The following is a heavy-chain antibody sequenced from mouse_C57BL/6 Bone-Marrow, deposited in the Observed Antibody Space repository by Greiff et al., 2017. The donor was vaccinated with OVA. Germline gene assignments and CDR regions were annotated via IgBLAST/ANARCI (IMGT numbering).Heavy chain of an antibody. V-gene: IGHV5-6*01. Sequence: EVQLVESGGDLVKPGGSLKLSCAASGFTFSSYGMSWVRQTPDKRLEWVATISSGGSYTYYPDSVKGRFTISRDNAKNTLYLQMSSLKSEDTAMYYCARHTHYYGSIYLWYFDVWGTGTAVTVSS. D-gene: IGHD1-1*01. CDR1: GFTFSSYG. CDR3: ARHTHYYGSIYLWYFDV. CDR2: ISSGGSYT. J-gene: IGHJ1*03.